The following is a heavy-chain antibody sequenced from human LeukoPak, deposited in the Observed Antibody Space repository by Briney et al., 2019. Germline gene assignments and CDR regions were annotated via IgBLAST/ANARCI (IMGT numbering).Heavy chain of an antibody. D-gene: IGHD6-13*01. CDR1: GGSFSGYY. Sequence: SETLSLTCAVYGGSFSGYYWSWIRQPPGKGLEWIGEINHSGSTNYNPSLKSRVTISVDTSKNQFSLKLSSVTAADTAVYYCARPYSSSWYDYWYFDLWGRGTLVTVSS. J-gene: IGHJ2*01. CDR2: INHSGST. V-gene: IGHV4-34*01. CDR3: ARPYSSSWYDYWYFDL.